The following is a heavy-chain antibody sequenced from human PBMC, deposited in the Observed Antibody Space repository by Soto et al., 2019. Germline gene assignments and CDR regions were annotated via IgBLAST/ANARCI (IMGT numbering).Heavy chain of an antibody. Sequence: QGQLLQSGAEEKKPGASVKVSCKASGYTFTIYAMHWLRQAPGQRLEWMGWINAGNVNTKYSQKFQGRVTITRDTAESTAYMELSRLRSEDTAVYYCARSIVGVTALDYWGEGTLVTVSS. CDR3: ARSIVGVTALDY. CDR1: GYTFTIYA. D-gene: IGHD2-21*02. CDR2: INAGNVNT. J-gene: IGHJ4*02. V-gene: IGHV1-3*05.